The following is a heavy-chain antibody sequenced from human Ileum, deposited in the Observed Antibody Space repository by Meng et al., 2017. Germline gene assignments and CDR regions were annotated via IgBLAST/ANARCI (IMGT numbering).Heavy chain of an antibody. V-gene: IGHV3-15*01. D-gene: IGHD3-10*01. CDR3: SADVLDLGFGEFYY. CDR2: IKSRRDGGTA. J-gene: IGHJ4*02. CDR1: GFRFSYAW. Sequence: GESLKISCVAPGFRFSYAWMTWVRQAPGKGLEWVGCIKSRRDGGTAEYPTPVKDRFTISSDDSKDPVSLQIHSMRTEGNAIYHCSADVLDLGFGEFYYWGQEMLVTVSS.